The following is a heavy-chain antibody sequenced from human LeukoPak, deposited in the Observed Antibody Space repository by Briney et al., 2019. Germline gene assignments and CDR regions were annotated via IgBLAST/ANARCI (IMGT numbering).Heavy chain of an antibody. V-gene: IGHV1-69*01. CDR1: GGTFNNYA. CDR3: ASHTQRRNDLFVGDY. J-gene: IGHJ4*02. CDR2: IIPIFGTA. Sequence: SVKVSCKASGGTFNNYANSWVRQAPGQGLEWMGGIIPIFGTAKYAQKFQGRVTITADESTSTAYMELSSLRSDGTAVYYCASHTQRRNDLFVGDYWGQGTLVTVSS. D-gene: IGHD2-8*01.